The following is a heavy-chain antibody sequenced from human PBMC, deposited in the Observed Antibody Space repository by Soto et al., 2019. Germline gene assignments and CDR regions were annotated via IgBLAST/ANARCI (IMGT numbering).Heavy chain of an antibody. CDR2: INPNSGGT. V-gene: IGHV1-2*04. Sequence: ASVKVSCKASGYTFTGYYMHWVRQAPGQGLEWMGWINPNSGGTNYAQKFQGWVNMTRDTSISTAYMELSRLRSDDTAVYYCARDRYYHDAFDIWGQGTMVTVSS. CDR1: GYTFTGYY. CDR3: ARDRYYHDAFDI. D-gene: IGHD2-2*01. J-gene: IGHJ3*02.